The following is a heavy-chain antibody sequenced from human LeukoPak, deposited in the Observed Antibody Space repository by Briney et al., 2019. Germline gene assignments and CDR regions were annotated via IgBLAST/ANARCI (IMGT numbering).Heavy chain of an antibody. J-gene: IGHJ4*02. V-gene: IGHV3-9*03. Sequence: GGSLRLSCAASGFTFDDYAMHWVLQAPGKGLEWVSGISWNSGSIGYADSVKGRFTISRDNAKNSLYLQMNSLRAEDMALYYCAKGATGYSTSGYFDYWGQGSLVTVSS. CDR3: AKGATGYSTSGYFDY. CDR2: ISWNSGSI. CDR1: GFTFDDYA. D-gene: IGHD6-13*01.